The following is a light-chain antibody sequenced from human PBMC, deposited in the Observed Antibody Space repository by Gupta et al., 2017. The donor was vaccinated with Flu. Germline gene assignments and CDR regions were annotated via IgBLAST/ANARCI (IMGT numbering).Light chain of an antibody. V-gene: IGLV3-25*02. CDR1: ALPKQY. CDR2: KDS. J-gene: IGLJ3*02. CDR3: HSAASSGPWV. Sequence: SYELPQPPSVSVSPGQTARIPCSGDALPKQYAYWYQPKPGQAPVLVIYKDSESTAGPPGRFSGSGAGTTVTLTISGAKEEEAADYYCHSAASSGPWVFGGGTKLTVL.